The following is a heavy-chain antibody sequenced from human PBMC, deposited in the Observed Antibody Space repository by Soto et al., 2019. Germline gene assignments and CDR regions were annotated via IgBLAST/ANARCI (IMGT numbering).Heavy chain of an antibody. CDR3: ARDVVRPSKMPNDVFNV. D-gene: IGHD2-21*01. CDR1: GFTFRSCG. CDR2: IWYDGSTT. Sequence: QVQLVESGGGVVQPGRSLRLSCAVSGFTFRSCGMHWVRQAPGKGLEWVAVIWYDGSTTYYADSVRGRFTISRDNFRNILYLEMNSLGADDTALYDCARDVVRPSKMPNDVFNVGGQGTRVTVSS. V-gene: IGHV3-33*01. J-gene: IGHJ3*01.